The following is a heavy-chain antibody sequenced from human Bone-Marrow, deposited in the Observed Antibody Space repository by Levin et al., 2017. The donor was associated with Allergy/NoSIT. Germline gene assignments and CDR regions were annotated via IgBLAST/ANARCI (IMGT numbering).Heavy chain of an antibody. CDR2: ISYSGLT. Sequence: SETLSLTCTVPGGSISSTDFYWSWIRQSPGKGLEWIGYISYSGLTYYSPSLRSRVTFAVDTSKNQFSLKLSSVTAADTAVDYCARAPARDGDNRGGAFDTWGQGTMVTVSS. CDR3: ARAPARDGDNRGGAFDT. D-gene: IGHD4-17*01. V-gene: IGHV4-30-4*01. CDR1: GGSISSTDFY. J-gene: IGHJ3*02.